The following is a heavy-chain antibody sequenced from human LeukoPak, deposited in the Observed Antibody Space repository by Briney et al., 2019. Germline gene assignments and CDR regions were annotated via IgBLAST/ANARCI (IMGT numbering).Heavy chain of an antibody. CDR3: ARKNSGYSSGWFDP. CDR2: INHSGST. CDR1: GGSFSGYY. V-gene: IGHV4-34*01. J-gene: IGHJ5*02. Sequence: PSETLSLTCAVYGGSFSGYYWSWIRQPPGKGLEWIGEINHSGSTNYNPSLKSRVTISVDTSKNQFSLKLSSVTAADTAVYYCARKNSGYSSGWFDPWGQGTLVTVSS. D-gene: IGHD6-19*01.